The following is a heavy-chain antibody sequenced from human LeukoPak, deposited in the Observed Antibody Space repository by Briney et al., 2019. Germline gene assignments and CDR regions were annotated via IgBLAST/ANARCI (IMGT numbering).Heavy chain of an antibody. V-gene: IGHV1-46*01. CDR1: GYTFTSYY. D-gene: IGHD5-18*01. Sequence: ASVKVSCKASGYTFTSYYMHWVRQAPGQGLEWMGIINPSGGSTSYAQKFQGRVTMTRDTSTSTVYMELSSLRSEDTAVYYCARDKAWGYSYGPFDYWGQGTLVTVSS. J-gene: IGHJ4*02. CDR3: ARDKAWGYSYGPFDY. CDR2: INPSGGST.